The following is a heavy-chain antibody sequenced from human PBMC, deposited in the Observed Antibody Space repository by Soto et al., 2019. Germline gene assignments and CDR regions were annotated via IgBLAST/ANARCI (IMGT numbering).Heavy chain of an antibody. Sequence: SETLSLTCAVYGGSFSGYYWSWIRQPPGKGLEWIGEINHSGSTNYNPSLKSRVTISVETSKNQFSLKLSSVTAADTAVYYCARPWGTTAENDAFDIWGQGTMVTVSS. CDR1: GGSFSGYY. CDR2: INHSGST. V-gene: IGHV4-34*01. J-gene: IGHJ3*02. D-gene: IGHD4-4*01. CDR3: ARPWGTTAENDAFDI.